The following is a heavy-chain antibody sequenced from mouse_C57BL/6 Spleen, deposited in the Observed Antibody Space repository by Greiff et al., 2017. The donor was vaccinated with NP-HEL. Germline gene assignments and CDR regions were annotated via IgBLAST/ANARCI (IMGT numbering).Heavy chain of an antibody. CDR1: GYAFSSSW. CDR3: ARGLTGTSPFAY. V-gene: IGHV1-82*01. J-gene: IGHJ3*01. D-gene: IGHD4-1*01. CDR2: IYPGDGDT. Sequence: QVQLQQSGPELVKPGASVKISCKASGYAFSSSWVNWVKQRPGKGLEWIGRIYPGDGDTNYNGKFKGKATLTADKSSSTAYMQLSSLTSEDSAVYFCARGLTGTSPFAYWGQGTLVTVSA.